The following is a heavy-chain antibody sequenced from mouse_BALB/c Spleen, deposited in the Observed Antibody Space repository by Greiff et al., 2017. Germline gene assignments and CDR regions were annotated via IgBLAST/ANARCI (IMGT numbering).Heavy chain of an antibody. V-gene: IGHV7-1*02. D-gene: IGHD2-12*01. J-gene: IGHJ3*01. CDR1: GFTFSDFY. CDR3: ARGYYINQAWFAY. Sequence: EVKLVESGGGLVQPGGSLRLSCATSGFTFSDFYMEWVRQPPGKRLEWIAASRNKANDYTTEYSASVKGRFIVSRDTSQSILYLQMNALRAEDTAIYYCARGYYINQAWFAYWGQGTLVTVSA. CDR2: SRNKANDYTT.